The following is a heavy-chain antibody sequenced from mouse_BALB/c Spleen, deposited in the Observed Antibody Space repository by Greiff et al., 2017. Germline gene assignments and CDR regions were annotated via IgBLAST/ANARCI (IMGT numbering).Heavy chain of an antibody. D-gene: IGHD2-1*01. CDR1: GFAFSSYD. J-gene: IGHJ3*01. CDR3: ARHEGGNYWFAY. CDR2: ISSGGGST. Sequence: DVMLVESGGGLVKPGGSLKLSCAASGFAFSSYDMSWVRQTPEKRLEWVAYISSGGGSTYYPDTVKGRFTISRDNAKNTLYLQMSSLKSEDTAMYYCARHEGGNYWFAYWGQGTLVTVSA. V-gene: IGHV5-12-1*01.